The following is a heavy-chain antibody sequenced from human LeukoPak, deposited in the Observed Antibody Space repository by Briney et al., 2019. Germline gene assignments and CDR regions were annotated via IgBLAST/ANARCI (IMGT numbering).Heavy chain of an antibody. CDR2: MNPNSGNT. J-gene: IGHJ4*02. CDR3: AREEGHYYDSSGYYVY. CDR1: GYTFTSYD. D-gene: IGHD3-22*01. V-gene: IGHV1-8*03. Sequence: ASVKVSCKASGYTFTSYDINWVREATGQGLEWMGCMNPNSGNTGYAQKFQGRVTITRNTSISTAYMELSRLRSEDTAVYYCAREEGHYYDSSGYYVYWGQGTLVTVSS.